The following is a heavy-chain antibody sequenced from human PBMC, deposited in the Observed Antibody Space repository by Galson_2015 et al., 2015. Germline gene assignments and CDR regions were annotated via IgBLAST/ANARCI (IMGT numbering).Heavy chain of an antibody. CDR2: IWYDGSNK. J-gene: IGHJ4*02. CDR1: GFTFSSYG. CDR3: ARVESGYTRSFDY. V-gene: IGHV3-33*01. Sequence: SLRLSCAASGFTFSSYGMHWVRQAPGKGLEWVAVIWYDGSNKYYADSVKGRFTISRDNSKNTLYLQINSLRAEDTAVYYCARVESGYTRSFDYWGQGTLVTVSS. D-gene: IGHD6-13*01.